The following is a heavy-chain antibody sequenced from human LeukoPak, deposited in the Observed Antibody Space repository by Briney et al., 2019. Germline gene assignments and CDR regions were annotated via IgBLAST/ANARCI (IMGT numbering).Heavy chain of an antibody. V-gene: IGHV3-48*04. D-gene: IGHD4-17*01. CDR2: ISGSSSII. CDR3: ARGAGRYGDYRDY. CDR1: GFIFSSYS. Sequence: GGSLRLSCAASGFIFSSYSMNWVRQAPGKGLEWLSYISGSSSIIYYADSVKGRFTISRDNAKNSLYMQMNSLTAEDTAVYYCARGAGRYGDYRDYWGQGTLVTVSS. J-gene: IGHJ4*02.